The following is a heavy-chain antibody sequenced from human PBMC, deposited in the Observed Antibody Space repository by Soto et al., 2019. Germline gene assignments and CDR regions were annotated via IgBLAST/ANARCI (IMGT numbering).Heavy chain of an antibody. CDR3: ARVRYYDFWSGYYKDYYYGKDV. CDR2: IWYDGSNK. CDR1: GFTFSSYG. Sequence: QVQLVESGGGVVQPGRSLRLSCAASGFTFSSYGMHWVRQAPGKGLEWVAVIWYDGSNKYYADSVKGRFTISRDNSKNTLYLQMNSLRAEDTAVYYCARVRYYDFWSGYYKDYYYGKDVWGQGTTVTVSS. D-gene: IGHD3-3*01. J-gene: IGHJ6*02. V-gene: IGHV3-33*01.